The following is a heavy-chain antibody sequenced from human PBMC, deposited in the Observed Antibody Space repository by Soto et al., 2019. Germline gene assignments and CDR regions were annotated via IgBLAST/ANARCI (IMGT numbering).Heavy chain of an antibody. Sequence: HPGGSLRLSCAASGFSLTNYVMNWVRQAPGKGLEWISSIGGSSSTIFHADSVKGRFTISRDSAKNSLYLQMNSLRAEDTAFYFCARATQSYYDTSGYYSYVHWGQGAQVTVSS. J-gene: IGHJ4*02. CDR3: ARATQSYYDTSGYYSYVH. CDR2: IGGSSSTI. CDR1: GFSLTNYV. D-gene: IGHD3-22*01. V-gene: IGHV3-48*01.